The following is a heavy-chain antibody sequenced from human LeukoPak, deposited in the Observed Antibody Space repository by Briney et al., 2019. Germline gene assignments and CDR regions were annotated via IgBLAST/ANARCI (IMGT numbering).Heavy chain of an antibody. CDR3: ARVDLRLGEFNRIDY. CDR2: IYYSGST. J-gene: IGHJ4*02. Sequence: SETLSLTCTVSGGSISSGGYYWSWIRQHPGKGLEWIGYIYYSGSTYYNPSLKSRVTISVDTSKNQFSLKLSSVTAADTAVYHCARVDLRLGEFNRIDYWGQGTLVTVSS. V-gene: IGHV4-31*03. CDR1: GGSISSGGYY. D-gene: IGHD3-16*01.